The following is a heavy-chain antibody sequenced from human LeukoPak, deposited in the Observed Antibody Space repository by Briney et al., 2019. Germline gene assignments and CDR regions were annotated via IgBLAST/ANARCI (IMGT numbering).Heavy chain of an antibody. V-gene: IGHV3-30-3*01. D-gene: IGHD6-19*01. Sequence: PGGSLRLSCAASGFTFSSYAMHWVRQAPGKGLEWVAVISYDGSNKYYADSVKGRFTISRDNSKNTLYLQMNSLRAEDTAVYYCARERDSSGWYLDFDYWGQGTLVTVSS. CDR1: GFTFSSYA. J-gene: IGHJ4*02. CDR2: ISYDGSNK. CDR3: ARERDSSGWYLDFDY.